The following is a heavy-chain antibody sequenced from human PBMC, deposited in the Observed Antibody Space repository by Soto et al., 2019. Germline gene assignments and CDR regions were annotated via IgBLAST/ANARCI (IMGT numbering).Heavy chain of an antibody. J-gene: IGHJ4*02. CDR2: ISSNGGST. CDR1: GFTFSSYA. V-gene: IGHV3-64*01. Sequence: EVQLVESGGGLVQHGGSLRLSCAASGFTFSSYAMHWVRQAPGKGLEYVSAISSNGGSTYYANSVKGRFTISRDNSKNTLYVQMGSLRAEDMAVYYCARGPGYYFDYWGQGTLVTVSS. CDR3: ARGPGYYFDY.